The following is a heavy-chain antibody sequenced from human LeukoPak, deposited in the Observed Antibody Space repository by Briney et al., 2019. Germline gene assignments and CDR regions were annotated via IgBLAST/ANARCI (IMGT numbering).Heavy chain of an antibody. V-gene: IGHV3-23*01. D-gene: IGHD2-2*01. CDR1: GFTFSSYE. CDR3: AKPLLPAIVVVPAAPFDY. J-gene: IGHJ4*02. CDR2: ISGSGGST. Sequence: PGGSLRLSCAASGFTFSSYEMNWVRQAPGKGLEWVSAISGSGGSTYYADSVKGRFTISRGNSKNTLYLQMNSLRAEDTAVYYCAKPLLPAIVVVPAAPFDYWGQGTLVTVSS.